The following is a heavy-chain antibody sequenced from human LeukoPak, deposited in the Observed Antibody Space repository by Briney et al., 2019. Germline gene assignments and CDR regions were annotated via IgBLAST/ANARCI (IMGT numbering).Heavy chain of an antibody. J-gene: IGHJ4*02. CDR2: IHYSGAT. CDR1: GGSISSDY. D-gene: IGHD4-17*01. CDR3: ATLRGVSTAVFES. V-gene: IGHV4-59*08. Sequence: SETLSLTCTVSGGSISSDYWSWIRQSPGKRLEWIGYIHYSGATHYSPSLKSRVTISVDTSKHQFSLKLSSVTAADPALYYRATLRGVSTAVFESWGQGTLVTVSS.